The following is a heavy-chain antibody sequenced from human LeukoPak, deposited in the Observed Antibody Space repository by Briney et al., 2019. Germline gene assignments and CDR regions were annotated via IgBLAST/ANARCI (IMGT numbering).Heavy chain of an antibody. Sequence: GGSLRLSCAASGFTFINYAMTWVRPAPGKGLEWVSGISGSGGSTYYADSVKGRFTISRDNSKNTLYLQMKSLRAEDTAVYYCAKTYQLISYFDYWGQGTLVTVSS. CDR2: ISGSGGST. D-gene: IGHD5-24*01. CDR3: AKTYQLISYFDY. J-gene: IGHJ4*02. CDR1: GFTFINYA. V-gene: IGHV3-23*01.